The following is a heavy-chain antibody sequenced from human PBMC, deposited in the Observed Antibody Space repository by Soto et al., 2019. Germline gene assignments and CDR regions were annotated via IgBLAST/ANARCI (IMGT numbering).Heavy chain of an antibody. J-gene: IGHJ4*02. V-gene: IGHV4-34*01. CDR2: INHSGST. CDR1: GGSFSGYY. D-gene: IGHD3-3*01. Sequence: SETLSLTCAVYGGSFSGYYWSWIRQPPGKGLEWIGEINHSGSTNYNPSLKSRVTISVDTSKNQFSLKLSSVTAADTAVYYCARGNYDFWSGPYYFDYWGQGTQVTVSS. CDR3: ARGNYDFWSGPYYFDY.